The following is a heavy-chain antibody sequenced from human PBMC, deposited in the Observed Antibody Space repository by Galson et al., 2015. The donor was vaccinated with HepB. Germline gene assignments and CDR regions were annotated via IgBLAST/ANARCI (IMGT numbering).Heavy chain of an antibody. CDR2: IYPGDSDT. J-gene: IGHJ6*02. CDR1: GFSFPSYW. D-gene: IGHD6-25*01. V-gene: IGHV5-51*01. CDR3: ARHTADKDAAHRKIYAMDV. Sequence: QSGAEVKKPGESLKISCTGSGFSFPSYWIGWVRQMPGKGLEWMGIIYPGDSDTRYSPSFQGQVTFSADKSISTAYLQWTSLKASDSAIYYCARHTADKDAAHRKIYAMDVWGQGTTVTVSS.